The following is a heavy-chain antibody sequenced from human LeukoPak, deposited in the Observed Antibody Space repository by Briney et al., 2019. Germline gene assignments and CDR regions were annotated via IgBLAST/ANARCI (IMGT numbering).Heavy chain of an antibody. Sequence: GGSLRLSCAASGFTFSSYGMHWVRQAPGKGLEWVAFIRYDGSNKYYADSVKGRFTISRDNSKNTLYLQMNSLRAEDTAVYYCAATYYDILTGYSFDYGGQGTLVTVSS. CDR3: AATYYDILTGYSFDY. D-gene: IGHD3-9*01. CDR2: IRYDGSNK. J-gene: IGHJ4*02. V-gene: IGHV3-30*02. CDR1: GFTFSSYG.